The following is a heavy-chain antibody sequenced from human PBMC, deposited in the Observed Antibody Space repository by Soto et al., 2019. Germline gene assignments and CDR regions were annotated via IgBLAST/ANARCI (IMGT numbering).Heavy chain of an antibody. CDR3: ARHGCFDYKGVDF. J-gene: IGHJ4*02. V-gene: IGHV1-18*01. D-gene: IGHD3-16*01. CDR1: GYTFSSYG. Sequence: ASVKVSCKASGYTFSSYGISWVRQAPGQGLDWMGWISPYNGDKNYAQKLQGRVTITTDTYTRKADMELRSLRSDDTAVYYCARHGCFDYKGVDFWGQGTLVTVSS. CDR2: ISPYNGDK.